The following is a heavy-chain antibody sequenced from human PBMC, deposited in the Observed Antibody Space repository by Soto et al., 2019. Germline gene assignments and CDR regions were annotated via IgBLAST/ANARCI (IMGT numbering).Heavy chain of an antibody. D-gene: IGHD1-1*01. J-gene: IGHJ4*02. V-gene: IGHV3-74*01. CDR3: ARGVNGDSDY. CDR2: INPDGSIT. CDR1: GFTFSDSW. Sequence: PGGSLRLSCAASGFTFSDSWMHWVRQAPGKGLVWVSRINPDGSITTYADFVKGRFTISRDNARNTLDLQMNNLGVEDAAVYYCARGVNGDSDYWGQGTLVTVSS.